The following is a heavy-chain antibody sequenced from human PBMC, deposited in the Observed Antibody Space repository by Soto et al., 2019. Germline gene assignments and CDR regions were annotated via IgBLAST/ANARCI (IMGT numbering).Heavy chain of an antibody. Sequence: QVQLQESGPGLVKPSETLSLTCTVSGGSISSYYWSWIRQPPGKGLEWIGYIYYTGSTNYNPSLNSRVTRSVDTSQNQCALKLSSVTAADTAVYYCARGSRYSYGYDVHYYYYLDVWGKGTTVTVSS. D-gene: IGHD5-18*01. CDR1: GGSISSYY. CDR3: ARGSRYSYGYDVHYYYYLDV. J-gene: IGHJ6*03. V-gene: IGHV4-59*01. CDR2: IYYTGST.